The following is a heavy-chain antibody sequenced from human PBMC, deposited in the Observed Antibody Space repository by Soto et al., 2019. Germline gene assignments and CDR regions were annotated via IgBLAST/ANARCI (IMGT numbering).Heavy chain of an antibody. CDR3: APRLNWNYGFDP. CDR1: GGSISSSSYY. D-gene: IGHD1-7*01. Sequence: QLQLQESGPGLVKPSETLSLTCTVSGGSISSSSYYWGWIRQPPGKGLEWIGSIYYSGSTYYNPSLKRRVTISVDTSKNQFSLKLSSVTAADTAVYYCAPRLNWNYGFDPWGQGTLVTVSS. CDR2: IYYSGST. J-gene: IGHJ5*02. V-gene: IGHV4-39*01.